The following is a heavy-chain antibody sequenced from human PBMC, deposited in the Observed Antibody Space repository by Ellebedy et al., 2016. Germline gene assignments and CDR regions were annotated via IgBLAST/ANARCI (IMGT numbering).Heavy chain of an antibody. Sequence: GESLKISCAASGFTFSSYSMNWVRQAPGKGLEWVSYISSSSSTIYYADSVKGRFTISRDNAKNSLYLQMNSLRAEDTAVYYCARGTVAYYYDSSGHQGWFDPWGQGTLVTVSS. J-gene: IGHJ5*02. D-gene: IGHD3-22*01. V-gene: IGHV3-48*04. CDR3: ARGTVAYYYDSSGHQGWFDP. CDR2: ISSSSSTI. CDR1: GFTFSSYS.